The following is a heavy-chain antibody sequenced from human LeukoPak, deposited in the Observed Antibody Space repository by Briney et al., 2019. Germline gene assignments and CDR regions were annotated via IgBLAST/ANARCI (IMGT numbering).Heavy chain of an antibody. CDR2: IKHDGSAE. CDR1: GFTFSSYW. CDR3: AKIGSLSTTDAPCDY. J-gene: IGHJ4*02. Sequence: PGGSLRLSCAASGFTFSSYWMSWVRQAPGKGLEWVANIKHDGSAEKYADSLKGRFTISRDNAKNSLYLQMNSLRAEDTAVYYCAKIGSLSTTDAPCDYWGQGTLVTVSS. V-gene: IGHV3-7*03. D-gene: IGHD1-1*01.